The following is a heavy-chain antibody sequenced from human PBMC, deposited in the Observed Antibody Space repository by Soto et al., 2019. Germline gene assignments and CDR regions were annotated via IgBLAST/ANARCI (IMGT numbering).Heavy chain of an antibody. CDR3: ARGPLPPYYDFWSGSYDYGMDV. J-gene: IGHJ6*02. Sequence: ASVKVSCKASGYTFTSYDINWVRQATGQGLEWMGWMNPNSGNTGYAQKFQGRVTMTRNTSISTAYMELSSLRSEDTAVYYCARGPLPPYYDFWSGSYDYGMDVWGQGTTVTVSS. V-gene: IGHV1-8*01. CDR2: MNPNSGNT. CDR1: GYTFTSYD. D-gene: IGHD3-3*01.